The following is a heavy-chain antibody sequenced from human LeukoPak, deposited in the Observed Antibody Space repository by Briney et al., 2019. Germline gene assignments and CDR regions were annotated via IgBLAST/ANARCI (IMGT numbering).Heavy chain of an antibody. CDR1: GGSFSNYY. V-gene: IGHV4-34*01. Sequence: PSETLSLTCAVYGGSFSNYYWSWIRQPPGKGLEWIGEINHSGSTNYNPSLKSRVTISVDTSKNQFSLKLSSVTAADTAVYYCARGIKSDFDWLLGNYYYYYYMDVWGKGTTVTISS. D-gene: IGHD3-9*01. CDR2: INHSGST. J-gene: IGHJ6*03. CDR3: ARGIKSDFDWLLGNYYYYYYMDV.